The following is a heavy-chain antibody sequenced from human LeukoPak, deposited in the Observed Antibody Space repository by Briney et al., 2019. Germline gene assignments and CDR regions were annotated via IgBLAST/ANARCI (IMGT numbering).Heavy chain of an antibody. D-gene: IGHD5-18*01. CDR3: WIQLWSYYFDY. V-gene: IGHV3-73*01. J-gene: IGHJ4*02. CDR1: GFTFSGSA. Sequence: GGSLKLSCAASGFTFSGSAMHWVRQASGKGLEWDGRIRSKANSYATAYAASVKGRFTISRDDSKNTAYLQMNSLKTEDTAVYYCWIQLWSYYFDYWGQGTLVTVSS. CDR2: IRSKANSYAT.